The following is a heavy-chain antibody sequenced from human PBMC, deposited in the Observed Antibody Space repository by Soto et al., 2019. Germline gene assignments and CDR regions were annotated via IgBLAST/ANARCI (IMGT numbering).Heavy chain of an antibody. CDR3: ARHPLHRVGASISAFDI. V-gene: IGHV4-39*01. J-gene: IGHJ3*02. CDR2: IYFSGNT. Sequence: PSETLSLTCTVSDDSITSSTFYWGWIRQSPGKGLEWIGSIYFSGNTYYNPSLKSRVTISVDTSKNQFSLNLNSVTAADTAVYYCARHPLHRVGASISAFDIWGQGTVVTVS. CDR1: DDSITSSTFY. D-gene: IGHD1-26*01.